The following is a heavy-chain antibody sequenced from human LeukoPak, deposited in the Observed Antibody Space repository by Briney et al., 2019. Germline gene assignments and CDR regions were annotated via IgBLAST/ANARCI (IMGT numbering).Heavy chain of an antibody. V-gene: IGHV4-39*07. D-gene: IGHD6-13*01. CDR3: ARDKLASSSWRISAFDI. J-gene: IGHJ3*02. Sequence: SETLSPTSTVSARSTTSRSYYWGWLRQTPGKGREWIGRIYYSGSTYYNPSLKSRVTISVDTSKNQFSLKLSSVTAADTAVYYCARDKLASSSWRISAFDIWGQGTMVTVSS. CDR1: ARSTTSRSYY. CDR2: IYYSGST.